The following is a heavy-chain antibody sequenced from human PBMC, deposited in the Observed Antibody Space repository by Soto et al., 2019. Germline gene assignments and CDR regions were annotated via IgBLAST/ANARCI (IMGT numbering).Heavy chain of an antibody. CDR3: ARGYCSGGTCKSGTHISG. D-gene: IGHD2-15*01. Sequence: QVQLVQSGAEVKKPGASVRVSCKASGYTFSNYAIHWVRLAPGQRLEWMGGIADSGNTKYSQSFQDRITITRDTSARAAYMELSSLRSETTAIYYCARGYCSGGTCKSGTHISGWGQGNLVTLSS. V-gene: IGHV1-3*01. CDR1: GYTFSNYA. J-gene: IGHJ4*02. CDR2: IADSGNT.